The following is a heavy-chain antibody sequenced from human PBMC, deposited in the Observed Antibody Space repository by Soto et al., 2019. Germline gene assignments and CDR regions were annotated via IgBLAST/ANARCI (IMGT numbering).Heavy chain of an antibody. CDR2: INPSGGST. D-gene: IGHD3-3*01. J-gene: IGHJ6*02. Sequence: ASVKVSFKASGYTFTSYYMHWLRQAPGQGLEWMGIINPSGGSTSYAQKFQGRVTMTRDTSTSTVYMELSSLRSEDTAVYYCARAGTIFGVVIINPIGMDVWGQGTTVTVSS. CDR1: GYTFTSYY. V-gene: IGHV1-46*01. CDR3: ARAGTIFGVVIINPIGMDV.